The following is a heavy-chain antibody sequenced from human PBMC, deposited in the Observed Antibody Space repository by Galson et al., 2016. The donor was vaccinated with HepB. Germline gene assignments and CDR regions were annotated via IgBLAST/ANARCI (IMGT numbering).Heavy chain of an antibody. J-gene: IGHJ6*02. V-gene: IGHV3-33*01. CDR3: ARNPIWFGERRDYYYGMDV. Sequence: RQAPGKGLEWVAVIWYDGFKRYYADSVKGRFTISRDNSKNTLYLQMNSLRAEDTAIYYCARNPIWFGERRDYYYGMDVWDQGTTVTVSS. D-gene: IGHD3-10*01. CDR2: IWYDGFKR.